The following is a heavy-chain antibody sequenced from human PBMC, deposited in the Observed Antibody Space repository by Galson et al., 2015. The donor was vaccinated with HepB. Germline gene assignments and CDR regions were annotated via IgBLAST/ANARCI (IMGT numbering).Heavy chain of an antibody. CDR2: IIPIFGIA. V-gene: IGHV1-69*13. Sequence: SVKVSCKASGCTFSSYAISWVRQAPGQGLEWMGGIIPIFGIANYAQKFQGRVTITADESTSTAYMELSSLRSEDTAVCYCARSLTGVRFLEWYYWGQGTLVTVSS. D-gene: IGHD3-3*01. CDR1: GCTFSSYA. CDR3: ARSLTGVRFLEWYY. J-gene: IGHJ4*02.